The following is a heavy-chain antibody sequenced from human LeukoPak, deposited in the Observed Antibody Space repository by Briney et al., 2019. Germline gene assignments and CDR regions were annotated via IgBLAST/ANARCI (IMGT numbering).Heavy chain of an antibody. CDR3: AKGEVGAFFDY. J-gene: IGHJ4*02. CDR1: GFTFSSYS. V-gene: IGHV3-23*01. CDR2: VSGSGGET. D-gene: IGHD1-26*01. Sequence: GGSLRLSCAASGFTFSSYSMNWVRQAPGKGLEWVSTVSGSGGETFYADSVKGRFTISRDNAKNTVFLRMNSLRAEDTAVYYCAKGEVGAFFDYWGQGTLVTVSS.